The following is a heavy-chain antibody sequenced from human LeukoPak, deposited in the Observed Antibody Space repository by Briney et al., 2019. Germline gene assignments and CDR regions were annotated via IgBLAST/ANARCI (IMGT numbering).Heavy chain of an antibody. CDR2: IWYDGSNK. CDR3: AKGSSQYFDY. Sequence: GGSLRLSCAASGFTFSSYGMHWVRQAPGKGLEWVAVIWYDGSNKYYADSVKGRFTISRDNSKDTLYLQMNSLRAEDTAVYYCAKGSSQYFDYWGQGTLVTVSS. CDR1: GFTFSSYG. V-gene: IGHV3-33*06. J-gene: IGHJ4*02.